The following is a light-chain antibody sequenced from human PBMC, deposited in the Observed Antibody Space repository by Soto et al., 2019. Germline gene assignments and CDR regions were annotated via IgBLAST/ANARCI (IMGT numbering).Light chain of an antibody. CDR2: AAS. J-gene: IGKJ3*01. CDR3: QQSYRAPLT. Sequence: DIQMTQSPSSLSASVGDRVTITCRASQTINTYLNWYQQKPGKAPKLLIHAASSLQSGVPSRFSGSGSGTDFTLTISSLQHEDFATYYCQQSYRAPLTFGPGTKVIS. CDR1: QTINTY. V-gene: IGKV1-39*01.